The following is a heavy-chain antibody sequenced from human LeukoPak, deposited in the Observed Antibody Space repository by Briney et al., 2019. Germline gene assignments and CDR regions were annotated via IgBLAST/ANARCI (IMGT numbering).Heavy chain of an antibody. Sequence: SETLSLTCTVSGGSISSSSYYWGWIRQPPGKGLEWIGSIYYSGSTNYNPSLKSRVTISVDTSKNQFSLKLSSVTAADTAVYYCARAAGVFWSGYYNYWGQGTLVTVSS. V-gene: IGHV4-39*07. CDR2: IYYSGST. CDR3: ARAAGVFWSGYYNY. J-gene: IGHJ4*02. D-gene: IGHD3-3*01. CDR1: GGSISSSSYY.